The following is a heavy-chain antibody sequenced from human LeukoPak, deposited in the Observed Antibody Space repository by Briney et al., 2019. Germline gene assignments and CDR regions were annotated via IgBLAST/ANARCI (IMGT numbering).Heavy chain of an antibody. J-gene: IGHJ4*02. V-gene: IGHV1-2*02. D-gene: IGHD3-10*01. Sequence: GASVKVSCKASEYTFTSYYMHWVRQAPGQGLEWMGWINPNSGGTNYAQKFQGRVTMTRDTSISTAYMELSRLRSDDTAVYYCARGLWFGELDDYWGQGTLVTVSS. CDR2: INPNSGGT. CDR3: ARGLWFGELDDY. CDR1: EYTFTSYY.